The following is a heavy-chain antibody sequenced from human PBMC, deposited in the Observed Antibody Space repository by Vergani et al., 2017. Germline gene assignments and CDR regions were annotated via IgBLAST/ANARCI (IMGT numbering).Heavy chain of an antibody. J-gene: IGHJ4*02. D-gene: IGHD6-13*01. CDR3: ASEAAAGTGY. Sequence: QVQLQESGPGLVKPSQTLSLTCTVSGGSISSGSYYWSWIRQPAGKGLEWIGEINHSGSTNYNPSLKSRVTISVDTSKNQFSLKLSSVTAADTAVYYCASEAAAGTGYWGQGTLVTVSS. V-gene: IGHV4-61*02. CDR2: INHSGST. CDR1: GGSISSGSYY.